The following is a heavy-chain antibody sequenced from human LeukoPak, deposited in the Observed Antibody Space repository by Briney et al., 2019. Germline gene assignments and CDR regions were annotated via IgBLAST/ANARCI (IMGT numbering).Heavy chain of an antibody. CDR1: GFAFSSYA. D-gene: IGHD3-10*01. CDR3: AKDRGGSGSYYITDAFDI. Sequence: GGSLRLSCAASGFAFSSYAMSWVRQAPGKGLEWVSAISGSGGSTYYADSVKGRFTISRDNSKNTLYLQMNSLRAEDTAVYYCAKDRGGSGSYYITDAFDIWGQGTMVTVSS. CDR2: ISGSGGST. J-gene: IGHJ3*02. V-gene: IGHV3-23*01.